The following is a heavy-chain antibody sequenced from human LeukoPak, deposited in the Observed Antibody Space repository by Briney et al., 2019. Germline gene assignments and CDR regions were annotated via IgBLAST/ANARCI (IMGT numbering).Heavy chain of an antibody. Sequence: GGSLRLSCAASGFTFSSYAMSWVRQAPGKGLEWVSAISGSGGSTYYADSVKGRFTVSSDKSTDTLYLQMNSLRPEDTAVYYCAKDRSPTGSYYGMDVWGQGTTVIVSS. V-gene: IGHV3-23*01. CDR2: ISGSGGST. CDR1: GFTFSSYA. J-gene: IGHJ6*02. D-gene: IGHD1-1*01. CDR3: AKDRSPTGSYYGMDV.